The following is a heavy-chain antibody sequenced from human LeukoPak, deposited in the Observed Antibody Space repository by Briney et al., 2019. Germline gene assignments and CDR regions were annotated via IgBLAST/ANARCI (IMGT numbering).Heavy chain of an antibody. J-gene: IGHJ4*02. CDR2: ITSSGTTT. V-gene: IGHV3-11*01. Sequence: GGSLRLSCTVSGFTLTDHYMSWFRQSPGRGLEWISWITSSGTTTDYADSVKGRFTISRDNTKNSVYLQMSSLRADDTAVYYCARDPDYGDPYWGQGTRVTVSS. CDR1: GFTLTDHY. D-gene: IGHD4-17*01. CDR3: ARDPDYGDPY.